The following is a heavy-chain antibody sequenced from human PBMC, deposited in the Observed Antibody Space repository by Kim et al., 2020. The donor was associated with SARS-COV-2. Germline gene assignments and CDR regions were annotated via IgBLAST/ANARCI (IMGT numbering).Heavy chain of an antibody. D-gene: IGHD6-13*01. V-gene: IGHV3-23*01. CDR1: GFTFSSYA. CDR2: ISGSGGST. CDR3: ATGYSSSWRFGAFDI. Sequence: GGSLRLSCAASGFTFSSYAMSWVRQAPGKGLEWVSAISGSGGSTYYADSVKGRFTISRDNSKNTLYLQMNSLRAEDTAVYYCATGYSSSWRFGAFDIWGQGTMVTVSS. J-gene: IGHJ3*02.